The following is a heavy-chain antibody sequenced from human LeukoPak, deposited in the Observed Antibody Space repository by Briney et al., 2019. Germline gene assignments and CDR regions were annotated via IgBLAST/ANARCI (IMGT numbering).Heavy chain of an antibody. CDR3: ARDPRWGVCSGASCYTLDY. D-gene: IGHD2-15*01. Sequence: GASVKVSCKASGGTFSSYAISWVRQAPGQGLEWMGGIIPIFGTANYAQKFQGRVTITTDESTSTVYMELSSLRSEDTAVYYCARDPRWGVCSGASCYTLDYWGQGTLVTVSS. CDR1: GGTFSSYA. CDR2: IIPIFGTA. J-gene: IGHJ4*02. V-gene: IGHV1-69*05.